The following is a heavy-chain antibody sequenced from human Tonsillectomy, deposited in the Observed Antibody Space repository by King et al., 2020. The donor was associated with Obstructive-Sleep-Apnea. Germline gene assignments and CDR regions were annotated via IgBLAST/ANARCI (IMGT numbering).Heavy chain of an antibody. CDR1: GGSISNYY. CDR3: ARGSGTPYYYFYYGMDV. D-gene: IGHD1-1*01. J-gene: IGHJ6*02. V-gene: IGHV4-59*01. CDR2: IYYSGST. Sequence: VQLQESGPGLVKPSETLALTCTVSGGSISNYYWSWIRQPPGKGLEWIGYIYYSGSTYYNPSLKSRVTMSVDTSKKQFSLKLGSVTAADTAVYYCARGSGTPYYYFYYGMDVWGQGTTVTVSS.